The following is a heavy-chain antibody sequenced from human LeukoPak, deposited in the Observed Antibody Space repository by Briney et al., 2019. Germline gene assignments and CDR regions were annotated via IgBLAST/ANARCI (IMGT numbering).Heavy chain of an antibody. V-gene: IGHV3-21*01. CDR3: ARARADNSGSYPDAFDI. D-gene: IGHD1-26*01. CDR2: ISSSSSYI. Sequence: GGSLRLSCAASGFTFSSYSMNWVRQAPGKGLEWVSSISSSSSYIYYADSVKGRFTISRDNAKNSLYLQMNSLRAEDTAVYYCARARADNSGSYPDAFDIWGQGTMATVSS. J-gene: IGHJ3*02. CDR1: GFTFSSYS.